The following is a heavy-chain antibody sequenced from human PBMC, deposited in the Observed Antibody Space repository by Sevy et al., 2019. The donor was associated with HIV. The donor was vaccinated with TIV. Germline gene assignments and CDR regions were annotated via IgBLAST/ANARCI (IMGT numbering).Heavy chain of an antibody. D-gene: IGHD6-19*01. CDR2: ISSSGSTI. J-gene: IGHJ6*02. Sequence: GGSLRLSCAASGFTFSDYYMSWIRQAPGKGLEWVSYISSSGSTIYYADSVKGRFTISRDNAKNSLYLQINSLRAEDTAVYYCAGGKGYSSGWYYYYGMDVWGQGTTVTVSS. CDR1: GFTFSDYY. CDR3: AGGKGYSSGWYYYYGMDV. V-gene: IGHV3-11*01.